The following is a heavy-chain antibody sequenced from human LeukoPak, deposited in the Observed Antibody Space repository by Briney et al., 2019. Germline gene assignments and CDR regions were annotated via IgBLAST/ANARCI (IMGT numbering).Heavy chain of an antibody. V-gene: IGHV1-2*02. Sequence: GASVKVSCKASGYTFTGYYMHWVRQAPGQGLEWMGWINPNSGGTNYAQKFQGRVTMTRDTSISTAYMELSRLRSDDTAVYYCARGLYYYDSSGYGEYWGQGTLVTVSS. CDR2: INPNSGGT. D-gene: IGHD3-22*01. CDR1: GYTFTGYY. J-gene: IGHJ4*02. CDR3: ARGLYYYDSSGYGEY.